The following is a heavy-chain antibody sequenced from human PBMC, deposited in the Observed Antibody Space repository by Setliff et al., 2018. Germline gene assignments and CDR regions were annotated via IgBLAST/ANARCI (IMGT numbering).Heavy chain of an antibody. CDR2: IYYSGST. V-gene: IGHV4-31*03. CDR3: ARDPLTTNRRRAFDI. D-gene: IGHD4-17*01. J-gene: IGHJ3*02. CDR1: GGSISSGGFY. Sequence: TLSLTCTVSGGSISSGGFYWSWIRQHPGKGLEWIGYIYYSGSTYYNPSLKSRVTISVDTSKNQFSLKLSSVTAADTAVYYCARDPLTTNRRRAFDIWGQGTMVTVSS.